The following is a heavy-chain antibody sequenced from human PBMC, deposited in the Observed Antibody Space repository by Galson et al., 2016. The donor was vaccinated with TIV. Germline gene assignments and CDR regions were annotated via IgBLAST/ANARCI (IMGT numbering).Heavy chain of an antibody. D-gene: IGHD2-2*01. Sequence: SLRLSCAASGFTFSGHSMNWVRQVPGKGLVWVSRISTDGSVTAYADSLKGRFTISRDNAKNTVYLQMNGLRADDTAVYYCARSPPSAPRSTPGDWGQGTLVTVSS. CDR2: ISTDGSVT. J-gene: IGHJ4*02. CDR1: GFTFSGHS. CDR3: ARSPPSAPRSTPGD. V-gene: IGHV3-74*01.